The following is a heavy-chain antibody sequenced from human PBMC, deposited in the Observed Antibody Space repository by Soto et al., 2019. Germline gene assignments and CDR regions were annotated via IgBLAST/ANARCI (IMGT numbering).Heavy chain of an antibody. V-gene: IGHV3-74*01. Sequence: GGSLRLSCAASGFTFSSYWMHWVRQAPGKGLVWVSRINSDGSSTSYADSVKGRFTISRDNAKNTLYLQMNSLRAEDTAVYYCARAYYYDSSGYYYIFWGQGTLVTSPQ. J-gene: IGHJ4*02. CDR3: ARAYYYDSSGYYYIF. D-gene: IGHD3-22*01. CDR2: INSDGSST. CDR1: GFTFSSYW.